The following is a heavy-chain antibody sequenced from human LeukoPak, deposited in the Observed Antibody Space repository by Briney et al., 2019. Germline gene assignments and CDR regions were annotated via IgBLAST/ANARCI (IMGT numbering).Heavy chain of an antibody. D-gene: IGHD5-18*01. CDR3: ARDPAYSYGYPAYYFDY. Sequence: GGSLRLSCAASGFTFSSYAMHWVRQAPGKGLEWVSVIWYDGSNKYYADSVKGRFTISRDNSKNTLYLQMNSLRAEDTAAYYCARDPAYSYGYPAYYFDYWGQGTLVTVSS. CDR2: IWYDGSNK. V-gene: IGHV3-33*08. J-gene: IGHJ4*02. CDR1: GFTFSSYA.